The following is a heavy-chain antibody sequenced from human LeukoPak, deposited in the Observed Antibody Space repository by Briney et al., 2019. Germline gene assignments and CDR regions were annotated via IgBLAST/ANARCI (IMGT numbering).Heavy chain of an antibody. CDR2: ISGSGGST. CDR1: GFTFSSYA. Sequence: GGSMRLSCAASGFTFSSYAMSWVRPAPGKGLEWVSAISGSGGSTYYADSVKGRFTISRDNSKNTLYLQMNRLRAEDTAVNYFGFGEYYYYGMDVWGQGTTVTVSS. D-gene: IGHD4-17*01. CDR3: GFGEYYYYGMDV. V-gene: IGHV3-23*01. J-gene: IGHJ6*02.